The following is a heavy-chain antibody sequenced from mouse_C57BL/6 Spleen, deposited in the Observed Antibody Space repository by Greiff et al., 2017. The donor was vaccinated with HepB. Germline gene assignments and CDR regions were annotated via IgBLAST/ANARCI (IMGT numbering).Heavy chain of an antibody. J-gene: IGHJ3*01. CDR1: GYTFTDYN. D-gene: IGHD2-3*01. Sequence: VQLQQSGPELVKPGASVKMSCKASGYTFTDYNMHWVKQSHGKSLEWIGYINPNNGGTSYNQKFKGKATLTVNKSSSTAYMELRSLTSEDSAVYYCARSIYDGYYIWFAYWGQGTLVTVSA. CDR2: INPNNGGT. V-gene: IGHV1-22*01. CDR3: ARSIYDGYYIWFAY.